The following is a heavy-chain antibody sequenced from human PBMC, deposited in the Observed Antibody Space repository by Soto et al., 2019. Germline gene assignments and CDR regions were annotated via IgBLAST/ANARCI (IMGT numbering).Heavy chain of an antibody. Sequence: SETLSLTCTVSGDPISTSTYFWAWIRQPPGKGLEYIGYIYFNGAAYYNPSLKSRLTISVDTSTNQFSLRLTSVTAADASVYFCARVDNYWYHMDVWGKGTTVTVSS. CDR3: ARVDNYWYHMDV. D-gene: IGHD5-12*01. V-gene: IGHV4-39*01. J-gene: IGHJ6*03. CDR2: IYFNGAA. CDR1: GDPISTSTYF.